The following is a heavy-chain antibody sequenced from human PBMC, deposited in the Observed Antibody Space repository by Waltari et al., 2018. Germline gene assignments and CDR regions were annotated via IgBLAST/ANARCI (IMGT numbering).Heavy chain of an antibody. CDR1: GFIFSDYE. Sequence: EVQLVESGGGLVQPGGSLRLSCAASGFIFSDYEMNWVRQAPGKGREWVSYISCICHTLYYADSVKGRFTISRDNAKNSLYLQMNSLGADDTAVYYCARARRDTIIFVAEVEPYDYWGQGSLVTVSS. D-gene: IGHD2-2*01. CDR2: ISCICHTL. CDR3: ARARRDTIIFVAEVEPYDY. V-gene: IGHV3-48*03. J-gene: IGHJ4*02.